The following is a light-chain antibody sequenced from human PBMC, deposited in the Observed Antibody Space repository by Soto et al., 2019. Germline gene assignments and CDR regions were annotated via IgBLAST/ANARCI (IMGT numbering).Light chain of an antibody. Sequence: EMVLAQSPGPLSLSPGERATLSCRASQSVGNRYLAWHQQKPGQAPRLLVYGASSRATGIPDRFSGSGSETDFTLTISRLEPEDVAVYYCQQYDTSPPTFGQGTKVELK. CDR2: GAS. V-gene: IGKV3-20*01. J-gene: IGKJ1*01. CDR3: QQYDTSPPT. CDR1: QSVGNRY.